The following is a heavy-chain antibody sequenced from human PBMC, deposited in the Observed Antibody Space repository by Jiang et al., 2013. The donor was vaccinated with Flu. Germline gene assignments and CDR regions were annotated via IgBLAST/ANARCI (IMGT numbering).Heavy chain of an antibody. V-gene: IGHV4-34*01. Sequence: KGLEWIGEINHSGSTNYNPSLKSRVTISVDTSKNQFSLKLSSVTAADTAVYYCARSETPAVAGTPDDYWGQGTLVTVSS. CDR2: INHSGST. D-gene: IGHD6-19*01. CDR3: ARSETPAVAGTPDDY. J-gene: IGHJ4*02.